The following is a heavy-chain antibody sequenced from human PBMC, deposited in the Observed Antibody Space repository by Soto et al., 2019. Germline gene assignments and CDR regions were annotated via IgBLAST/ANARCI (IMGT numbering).Heavy chain of an antibody. V-gene: IGHV1-18*01. CDR1: GYTFTSYG. J-gene: IGHJ3*02. CDR3: ARDGYARSSGLDAFDI. D-gene: IGHD1-1*01. CDR2: ISAYNGNT. Sequence: GASVKVSCKASGYTFTSYGISWVRQAPGQGLEWMGWISAYNGNTNYAQKLQGRVTMTTDTSTSTAYMELRSLRSDDTAVYYCARDGYARSSGLDAFDIWGQGTMVTVSS.